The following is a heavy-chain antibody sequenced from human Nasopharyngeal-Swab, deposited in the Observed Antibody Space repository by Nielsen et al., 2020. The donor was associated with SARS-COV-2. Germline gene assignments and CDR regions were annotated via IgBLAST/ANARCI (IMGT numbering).Heavy chain of an antibody. V-gene: IGHV1-18*01. J-gene: IGHJ6*02. Sequence: WVRQAPGRGLEWMGWISAYNGNTNYAQKLQGRVTMTTDASTSTAYMELRSLRSDDTAVYYCARVVVIHSAMGVWGQGTTVTVSS. CDR2: ISAYNGNT. CDR3: ARVVVIHSAMGV. D-gene: IGHD2-21*01.